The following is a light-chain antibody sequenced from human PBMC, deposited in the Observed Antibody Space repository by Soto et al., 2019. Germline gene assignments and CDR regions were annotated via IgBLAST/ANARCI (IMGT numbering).Light chain of an antibody. J-gene: IGKJ1*01. CDR2: DAS. Sequence: EIVLTESPATLSLSPGERATLSCRASQAVSTYVAWYQHKPGQAPRLLIYDASTRATGFPFRFSGSGSGTDFTLTVSSLEPEDFAVYYCQQRIMWPQTFGQGTKVDIK. CDR1: QAVSTY. CDR3: QQRIMWPQT. V-gene: IGKV3-11*01.